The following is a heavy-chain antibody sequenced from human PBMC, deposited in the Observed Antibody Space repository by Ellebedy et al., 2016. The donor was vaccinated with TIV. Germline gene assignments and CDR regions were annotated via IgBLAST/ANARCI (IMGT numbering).Heavy chain of an antibody. D-gene: IGHD3-10*01. V-gene: IGHV3-7*03. CDR2: IKQDGSEK. Sequence: PGGSLRLSCAASGFTFSSNWMSWVRQTPGKRLEWVAYIKQDGSEKYYVDSVKGRFTISRDNAKNSLYLQMNSLRAEDTAVYYCARGRSLNWGQGTLVTVSS. J-gene: IGHJ4*02. CDR1: GFTFSSNW. CDR3: ARGRSLN.